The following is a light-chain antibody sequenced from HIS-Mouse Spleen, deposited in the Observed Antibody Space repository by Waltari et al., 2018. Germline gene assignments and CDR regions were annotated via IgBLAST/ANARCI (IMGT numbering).Light chain of an antibody. CDR3: QQYNSYSRT. J-gene: IGKJ1*01. V-gene: IGKV1-5*03. CDR1: QSISSW. Sequence: DIQMTQSPSTLSASVGDRVTITCRASQSISSWLAWYQLEPGKAPKLLIYKASSLESGVPSRFSGSGSGTEFTLTISSLQPDDFATYYCQQYNSYSRTFGQGTKVEIK. CDR2: KAS.